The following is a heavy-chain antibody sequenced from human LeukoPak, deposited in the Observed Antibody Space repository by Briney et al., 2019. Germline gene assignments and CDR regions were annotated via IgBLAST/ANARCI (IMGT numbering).Heavy chain of an antibody. V-gene: IGHV3-23*01. J-gene: IGHJ1*01. CDR1: GFTFSSYA. CDR2: ISGSGGST. D-gene: IGHD6-13*01. Sequence: GGSLRLSCAASGFTFSSYAMSWVRQAPGKGLEWVSAISGSGGSTYYADSVKGRFTISRDNSKNTLYLQMNSLRAEDTAVYYCAKGEMWTFSSSWSAEYFQHWGQGTLVPVSS. CDR3: AKGEMWTFSSSWSAEYFQH.